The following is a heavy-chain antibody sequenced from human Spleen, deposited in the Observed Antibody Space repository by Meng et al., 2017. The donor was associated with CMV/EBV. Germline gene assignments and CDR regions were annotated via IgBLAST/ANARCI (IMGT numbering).Heavy chain of an antibody. J-gene: IGHJ4*02. CDR3: ARAAPHSSSWYTYLDY. D-gene: IGHD6-13*01. V-gene: IGHV1-69*05. Sequence: GTVSSYDSGWVRQDPGQGLEWMGGIISIFGTANYAQKFQGRVTITTYESTSTAYMELSSLRSEDTAVYYCARAAPHSSSWYTYLDYWGQGTLVTVSS. CDR2: IISIFGTA. CDR1: GTVSSYD.